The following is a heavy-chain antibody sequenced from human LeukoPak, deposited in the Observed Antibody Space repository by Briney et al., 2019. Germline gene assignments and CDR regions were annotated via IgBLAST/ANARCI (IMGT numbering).Heavy chain of an antibody. CDR3: ATPGRGGSAFDI. CDR2: IYYSGNT. J-gene: IGHJ3*02. V-gene: IGHV4-39*01. D-gene: IGHD3-16*01. CDR1: GGSISSSSYY. Sequence: SEPLSLPCPVSGGSISSSSYYWGWIRQPPGKGLEWICSIYYSGNTYYNPSLKTPVTISVDTSKNQFSLKLSSVTAADTAVYYCATPGRGGSAFDIWGQGTMVTVSS.